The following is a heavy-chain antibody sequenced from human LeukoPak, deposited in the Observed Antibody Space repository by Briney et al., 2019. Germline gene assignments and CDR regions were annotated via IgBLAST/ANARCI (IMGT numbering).Heavy chain of an antibody. CDR3: ARQHGSGSYYLNWFDP. Sequence: SETLSLTCAVYGGSFSGYYWSWVRQPPGEGLEWRGEINHSGSTNYNPSLKRRVTISVDTTKNQFSLKLSSVTAADTAVYYCARQHGSGSYYLNWFDPWGQGTLVTVSS. CDR2: INHSGST. V-gene: IGHV4-34*01. CDR1: GGSFSGYY. J-gene: IGHJ5*02. D-gene: IGHD3-10*01.